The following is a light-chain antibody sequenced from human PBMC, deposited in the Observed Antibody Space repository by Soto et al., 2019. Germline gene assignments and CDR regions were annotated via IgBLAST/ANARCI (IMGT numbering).Light chain of an antibody. Sequence: MVITPSPPILAVSPRELATLSCRASQSGNSNYLAWYQQHPGQPPRLLIYGISTRQSGIPARFSGSGSGTEFSLTISSLQSEDFAAYYCQQCCRWPFTFGQGTRLEI. J-gene: IGKJ5*01. CDR2: GIS. CDR3: QQCCRWPFT. V-gene: IGKV3-15*01. CDR1: QSGNSN.